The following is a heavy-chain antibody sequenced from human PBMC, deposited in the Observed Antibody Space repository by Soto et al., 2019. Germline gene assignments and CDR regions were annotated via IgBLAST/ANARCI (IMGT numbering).Heavy chain of an antibody. J-gene: IGHJ6*03. CDR1: GFTFSGSA. CDR2: IRSKANSYAT. V-gene: IGHV3-73*01. Sequence: GGSLRLSCAASGFTFSGSAMHWVRQASGKGLEWVGRIRSKANSYATAYAASVKGRFTISRDDSKNTAYLQMNSLKTEDTAVYYCTRPPGANPTLRYYYMYVWGKGTTVTVSS. CDR3: TRPPGANPTLRYYYMYV. D-gene: IGHD3-9*01.